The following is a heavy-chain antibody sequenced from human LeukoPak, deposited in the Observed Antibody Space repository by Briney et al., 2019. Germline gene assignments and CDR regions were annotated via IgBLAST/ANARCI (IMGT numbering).Heavy chain of an antibody. CDR2: ISGSGSPI. V-gene: IGHV3-11*01. D-gene: IGHD2-2*01. CDR1: GFIFSDYY. J-gene: IGHJ4*02. Sequence: GGSLRLSCAASGFIFSDYYMSWIRQAPGKGLEWVSYISGSGSPIYYADSVRGRFTISRDNAKNSLYLQMNSLRAEDTAVYFCARGFGPVAMRNYFDYWGQGTLVTVSS. CDR3: ARGFGPVAMRNYFDY.